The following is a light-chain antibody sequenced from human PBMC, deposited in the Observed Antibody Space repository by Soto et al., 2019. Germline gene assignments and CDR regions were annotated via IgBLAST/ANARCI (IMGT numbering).Light chain of an antibody. V-gene: IGKV3-20*01. CDR3: QQYGTSEIT. J-gene: IGKJ5*01. CDR2: DTS. Sequence: IVMAQAPATLSLSPGERATLSCRASQSVSNSVAWYQQRPGQAPRLLIYDTSSRASGIPDRFSGGGSGTAFTLTISRLETEDFAVFYCQQYGTSEITFGQGTRLEIK. CDR1: QSVSNS.